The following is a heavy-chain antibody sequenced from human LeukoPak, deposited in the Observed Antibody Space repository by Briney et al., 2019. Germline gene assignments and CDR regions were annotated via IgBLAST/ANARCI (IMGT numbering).Heavy chain of an antibody. Sequence: SEALSLTCAVSGGSISSGGYSWSWIRQPPGKGLGWIGYIYHSGSTYYNPSLKSRVTISVDRSKNQFSLKLSSVTAADTAVYYCARSHYYGSGSLDYWGQGTLVTVSS. D-gene: IGHD3-10*01. CDR2: IYHSGST. V-gene: IGHV4-30-2*01. J-gene: IGHJ4*02. CDR1: GGSISSGGYS. CDR3: ARSHYYGSGSLDY.